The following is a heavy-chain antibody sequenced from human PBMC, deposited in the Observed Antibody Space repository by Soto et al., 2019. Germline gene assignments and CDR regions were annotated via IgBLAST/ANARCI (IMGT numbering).Heavy chain of an antibody. J-gene: IGHJ5*02. D-gene: IGHD6-13*01. Sequence: EVQLVESGGGLAQPGRSLRLSCAASGFSFDDFAMHWVRQAPGKGLEWVSGISWNSDTIGYADSVKGRFTISRDNAKNSLYLQMNSLRPEDTALYYCARGGYLLVNWFDPWGQGTLVTVSS. CDR2: ISWNSDTI. CDR3: ARGGYLLVNWFDP. V-gene: IGHV3-9*01. CDR1: GFSFDDFA.